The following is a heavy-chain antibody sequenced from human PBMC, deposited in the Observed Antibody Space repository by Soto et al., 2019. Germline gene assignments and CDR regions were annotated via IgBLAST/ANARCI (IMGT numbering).Heavy chain of an antibody. V-gene: IGHV5-10-1*01. Sequence: HGESLKISCKGSGYSFTSYWISWVRQMPGKGLEWMGRVDPSDSYTNYSPSFQGHVTISADKSISTAYLQWSSLKASDTAMYYCASTIAARPYYYGMDVWGQGTTVTVPS. CDR2: VDPSDSYT. J-gene: IGHJ6*02. CDR1: GYSFTSYW. D-gene: IGHD6-6*01. CDR3: ASTIAARPYYYGMDV.